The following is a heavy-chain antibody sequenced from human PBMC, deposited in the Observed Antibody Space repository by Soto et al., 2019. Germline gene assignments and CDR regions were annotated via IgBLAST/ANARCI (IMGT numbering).Heavy chain of an antibody. Sequence: QLQLQESGSGLVKPSQTLSLTCAVSGGSISSGGYSWSWIRQPPGKGLEWIGYIYHSGSTYYNPSHKIRVTISVDTSKNQFSLKLSSVTAADTAVYYSARAMTTVTTFDYWCQGTWVTVSS. V-gene: IGHV4-30-2*01. J-gene: IGHJ4*02. CDR2: IYHSGST. D-gene: IGHD4-17*01. CDR3: ARAMTTVTTFDY. CDR1: GGSISSGGYS.